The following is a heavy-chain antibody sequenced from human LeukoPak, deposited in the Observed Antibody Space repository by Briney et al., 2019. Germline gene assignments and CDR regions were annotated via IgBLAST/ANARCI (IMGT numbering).Heavy chain of an antibody. J-gene: IGHJ6*02. V-gene: IGHV4-59*01. Sequence: KTSETLSLTCTVSGGSISYYYWSWIRQPPGKGLEWIGYIYYSGSTNYNPPLKSRVTISVDTSKNQFSLKLSSVTAADTAVYYCASTHDYGVPAWNYYGMDVWGQGTTVTVSS. CDR3: ASTHDYGVPAWNYYGMDV. CDR2: IYYSGST. D-gene: IGHD4-17*01. CDR1: GGSISYYY.